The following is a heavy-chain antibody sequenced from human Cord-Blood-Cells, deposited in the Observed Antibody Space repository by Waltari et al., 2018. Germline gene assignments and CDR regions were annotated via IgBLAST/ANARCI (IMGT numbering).Heavy chain of an antibody. CDR3: ATRGGYFDWLDAFDI. J-gene: IGHJ3*02. D-gene: IGHD3-9*01. CDR1: GYSFTSYW. V-gene: IGHV5-51*01. CDR2: IYPGDSDT. Sequence: EVQLVQSGAEVKKPGESLKISCKGSGYSFTSYWIGRVRQMPGKGLEWVGIIYPGDSDTRDSPSFQGQVTISADKSISTAYLQWSSLKAADTAMYYCATRGGYFDWLDAFDIWGQGTMVTVSS.